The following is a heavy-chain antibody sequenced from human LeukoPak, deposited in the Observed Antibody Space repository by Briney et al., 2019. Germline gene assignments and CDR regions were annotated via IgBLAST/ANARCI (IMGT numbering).Heavy chain of an antibody. Sequence: QPGGSLRLSCAASGFTFSNYEMNWVRQAPGKGLERVSYISPSGSSTYYADSVQGRFTISRDDAKNSLYLQMNSLRAEDTAVYYCVTRGYFDYWGQGTLVTVSS. J-gene: IGHJ4*02. CDR3: VTRGYFDY. CDR1: GFTFSNYE. CDR2: ISPSGSST. V-gene: IGHV3-48*03.